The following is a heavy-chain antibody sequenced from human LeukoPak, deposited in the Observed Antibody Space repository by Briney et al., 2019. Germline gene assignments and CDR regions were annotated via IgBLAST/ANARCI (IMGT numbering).Heavy chain of an antibody. CDR1: GFTFSSYA. D-gene: IGHD3-22*01. V-gene: IGHV3-23*01. CDR2: ISGSGGST. CDR3: AKALPPYDSSGYDY. J-gene: IGHJ4*02. Sequence: QAGGSLRLSCAASGFTFSSYAMSWVRQAPGKGLEWVSAISGSGGSTYYADSVKGRFTISRDNSKNTLYLQMNSLRAEDTAVYYRAKALPPYDSSGYDYWGQGTLVTVSS.